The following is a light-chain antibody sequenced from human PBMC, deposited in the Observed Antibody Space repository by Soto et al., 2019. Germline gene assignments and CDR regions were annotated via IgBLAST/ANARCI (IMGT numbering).Light chain of an antibody. V-gene: IGKV3-20*01. Sequence: ETVMTQSPATLSVSPGDTATLSCRASQIVTSDYLAWYHQEPGQAPRLLIYGESNRATGIPARLSGSGSGTDFTLSISRLEPGDFAMYFCHQYGSSPRTCGQGTKVDIK. J-gene: IGKJ1*01. CDR3: HQYGSSPRT. CDR2: GES. CDR1: QIVTSDY.